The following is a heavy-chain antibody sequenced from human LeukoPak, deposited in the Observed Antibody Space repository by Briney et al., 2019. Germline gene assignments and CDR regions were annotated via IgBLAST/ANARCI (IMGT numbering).Heavy chain of an antibody. CDR2: ISYDGSNK. CDR1: GFTFSSYA. D-gene: IGHD6-19*01. J-gene: IGHJ4*02. CDR3: ARDGYSSGWSHDGFFDY. Sequence: QSGGSLRLSCAASGFTFSSYAMHWVRQAPGKGLEWVAVISYDGSNKYCADSVKGRFTISRDNSKNTLYLQMNSLRAEDTAVYYCARDGYSSGWSHDGFFDYWGQGTLVTVSS. V-gene: IGHV3-30*04.